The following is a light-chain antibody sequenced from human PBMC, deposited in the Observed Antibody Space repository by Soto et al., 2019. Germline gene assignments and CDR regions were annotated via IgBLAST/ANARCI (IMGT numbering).Light chain of an antibody. CDR1: QSVSNN. Sequence: EIVMTQSPATLSVSPGERATLSCRASQSVSNNLAWYQKKPGQAPRLLIYGASTRATGIPARLSGSGSGTDFTLTISSLQSQDFAFYYCQQYNNWWTFGQGTRVDIK. V-gene: IGKV3-15*01. CDR3: QQYNNWWT. CDR2: GAS. J-gene: IGKJ1*01.